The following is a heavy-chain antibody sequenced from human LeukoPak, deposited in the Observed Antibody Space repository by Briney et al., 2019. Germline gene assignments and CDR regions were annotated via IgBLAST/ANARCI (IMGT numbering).Heavy chain of an antibody. V-gene: IGHV3-23*01. CDR2: ISASRDIT. CDR1: GFNYSSYT. Sequence: GGSLRLSCAASGFNYSSYTMNWVRQAPGMGLEWLSYISASRDITYYADSVKGRFTISRDNSKNTLCLQMNSLRADDTAVYYCAKWVIVVPAAMVNFDYWGQGTLVTVSS. CDR3: AKWVIVVPAAMVNFDY. J-gene: IGHJ4*02. D-gene: IGHD2-2*01.